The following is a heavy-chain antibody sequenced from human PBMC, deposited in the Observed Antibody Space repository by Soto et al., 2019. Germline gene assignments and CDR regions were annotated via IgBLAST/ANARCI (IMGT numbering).Heavy chain of an antibody. J-gene: IGHJ4*02. D-gene: IGHD3-10*01. V-gene: IGHV1-3*01. Sequence: QVQLVQSGAEVKKPGASVKVSCKASGYTFTSYAMHWVRQAPGQRLEWMGWINAGNGNTKYSQTFQGRVTITRDTSASTAYMELSGLRSEDTAVYSCARDLGFGLSDYWGQGTLVTVSS. CDR2: INAGNGNT. CDR3: ARDLGFGLSDY. CDR1: GYTFTSYA.